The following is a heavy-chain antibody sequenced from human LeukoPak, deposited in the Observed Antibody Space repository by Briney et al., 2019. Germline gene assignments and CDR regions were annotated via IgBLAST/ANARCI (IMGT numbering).Heavy chain of an antibody. Sequence: PSETLSLTCTVSGGSISSGSYFWSWIRQPAGKGLEWIGRIYTSGTTNYNPSLKSRVTISVDRSKNQFSLKLSSVTAADTAVYYCARGSYGSGSRRWGQGTLVTVSS. CDR1: GGSISSGSYF. D-gene: IGHD3-10*01. CDR3: ARGSYGSGSRR. V-gene: IGHV4-61*02. CDR2: IYTSGTT. J-gene: IGHJ4*02.